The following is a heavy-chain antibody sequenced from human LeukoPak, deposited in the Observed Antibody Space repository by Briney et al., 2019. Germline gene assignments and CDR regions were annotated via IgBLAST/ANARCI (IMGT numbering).Heavy chain of an antibody. CDR1: GGSFSGYY. CDR2: INHSGST. CDR3: ARGTVGAPAVGWFGP. V-gene: IGHV4-34*01. Sequence: SETLSLTCAVYGGSFSGYYWSWIRQPPGKGLEWIGEINHSGSTNYNPSLKSRLTISVDTSKDQCSLKLSSVTAADTAVYYCARGTVGAPAVGWFGPWGQGTLVTVSS. J-gene: IGHJ5*02. D-gene: IGHD1-26*01.